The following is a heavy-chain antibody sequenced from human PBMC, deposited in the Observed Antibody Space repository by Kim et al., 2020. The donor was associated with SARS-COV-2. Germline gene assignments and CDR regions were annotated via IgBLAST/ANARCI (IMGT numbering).Heavy chain of an antibody. CDR2: IYYSGST. J-gene: IGHJ5*02. CDR3: ARSWTYYDFWSGFPPFDP. V-gene: IGHV4-59*13. CDR1: GGSISKYY. Sequence: SETLSLTCTVSGGSISKYYWSWIRQPPGKGLEWIGYIYYSGSTNYNPSLKSRVTISVDTSKNQFSLKLSSVTAADTAVYYCARSWTYYDFWSGFPPFDPWGQGTLVTVSS. D-gene: IGHD3-3*01.